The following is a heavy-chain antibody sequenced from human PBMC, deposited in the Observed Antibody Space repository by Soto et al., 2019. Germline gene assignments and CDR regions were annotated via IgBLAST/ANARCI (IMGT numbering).Heavy chain of an antibody. CDR1: GGTFSSYA. CDR3: ARDRIAAAGTDYYYGMDV. J-gene: IGHJ6*02. Sequence: SVKVSCKASGGTFSSYAISWVRQAPGQGLEWMGGIIPIFGTANYAQKFQGRVTITADESTSTAYMELSSLRSEDTAVYYCARDRIAAAGTDYYYGMDVWGQGTTVTVSS. V-gene: IGHV1-69*13. CDR2: IIPIFGTA. D-gene: IGHD6-13*01.